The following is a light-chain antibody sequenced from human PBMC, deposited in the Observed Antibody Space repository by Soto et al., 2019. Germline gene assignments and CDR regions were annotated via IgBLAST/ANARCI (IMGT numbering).Light chain of an antibody. J-gene: IGKJ3*01. V-gene: IGKV3-11*01. Sequence: VVLTQSPGTLSLSPGETATLSCRASQNIVTSLAWYQHKPGQPPRLLIYDATNRATDAPARFSGSGSETDFTLTISSLKPEDFAIYYCQHRSNLPAGFSFGPGTRVDIK. CDR2: DAT. CDR3: QHRSNLPAGFS. CDR1: QNIVTS.